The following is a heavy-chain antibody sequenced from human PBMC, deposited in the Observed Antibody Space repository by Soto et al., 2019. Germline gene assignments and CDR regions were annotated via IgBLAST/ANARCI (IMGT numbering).Heavy chain of an antibody. V-gene: IGHV1-69*12. Sequence: QVQLVQSGAEVKKPGSSVKVSCKASGGTFSSYAINWVRQAPGQGLEWMGGIIPIFGTADYAQKFQGRVTIPADEPTSTAYMELSSLRSEDTAGYYCASNGFGETYYCGMDVWGQGTTVTVSS. J-gene: IGHJ6*02. D-gene: IGHD3-10*01. CDR1: GGTFSSYA. CDR2: IIPIFGTA. CDR3: ASNGFGETYYCGMDV.